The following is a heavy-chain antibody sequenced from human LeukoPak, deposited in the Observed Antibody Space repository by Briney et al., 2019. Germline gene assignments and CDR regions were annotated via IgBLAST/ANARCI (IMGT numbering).Heavy chain of an antibody. Sequence: SETLSLNCGVYGGSFSGYYWSWIRQPSGKGLEWIGEISHSGSTNYNPSLKSRVTISVDTSKNQFSLNLTSATAADTAVYYCARAEATYAFFDYWGPGTLVTVSS. CDR2: ISHSGST. CDR1: GGSFSGYY. V-gene: IGHV4-34*01. CDR3: ARAEATYAFFDY. J-gene: IGHJ4*02. D-gene: IGHD2-2*01.